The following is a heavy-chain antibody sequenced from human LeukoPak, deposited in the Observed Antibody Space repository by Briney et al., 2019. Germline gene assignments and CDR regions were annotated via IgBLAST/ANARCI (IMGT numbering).Heavy chain of an antibody. J-gene: IGHJ5*02. D-gene: IGHD3-10*01. CDR2: INDSGSS. Sequence: SETLSLTCVVYGGSFSGYYWTWIRQPPGKGLEWIGEINDSGSSNYNPSLKSRITMSVDTSENQISLKLSSVTAADTAVYYCARVGHYYGSGGFDPWGQGTLVTVSS. CDR3: ARVGHYYGSGGFDP. CDR1: GGSFSGYY. V-gene: IGHV4-34*10.